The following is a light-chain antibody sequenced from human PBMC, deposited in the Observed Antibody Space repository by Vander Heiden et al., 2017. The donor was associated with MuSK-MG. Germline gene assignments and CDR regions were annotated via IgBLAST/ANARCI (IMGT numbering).Light chain of an antibody. CDR1: QVIRDA. Sequence: IQMTQSPSSLSASVGDTVNVSCRASQVIRDALVWYQQRPGAAPKLLIYGGSKLLVGVPSRFSGSGSGADYTLTISDLLPADFATSYCRQDLTTPRTFGQGTRVDIK. CDR2: GGS. J-gene: IGKJ1*01. V-gene: IGKV1-NL1*01. CDR3: RQDLTTPRT.